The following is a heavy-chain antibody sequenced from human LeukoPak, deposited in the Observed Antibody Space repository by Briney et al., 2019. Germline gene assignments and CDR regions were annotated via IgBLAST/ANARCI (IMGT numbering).Heavy chain of an antibody. CDR2: ISGSGGST. D-gene: IGHD2-2*01. CDR3: ANRGGYCSSTSCYQDY. CDR1: GFTFSSHT. Sequence: GGSLRLSCAASGFTFSSHTMSWVRQAPGKGLEWVSAISGSGGSTYYADSVKGRFTISRDNSKDMLYLQMNSLRAEDTAVYYCANRGGYCSSTSCYQDYWGQGSLVTVSS. J-gene: IGHJ4*02. V-gene: IGHV3-23*01.